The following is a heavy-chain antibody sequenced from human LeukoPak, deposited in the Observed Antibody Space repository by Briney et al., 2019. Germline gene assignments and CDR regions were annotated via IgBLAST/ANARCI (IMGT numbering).Heavy chain of an antibody. CDR3: ARARRIWYGKDYYYYMDV. D-gene: IGHD3-3*02. V-gene: IGHV4-59*01. Sequence: SETLSLTCTVSGGIISNYHWSLIRQPPGKGLEWIAYSGDSNYNPSLKSRVDTSVDTSKKQFSLRLTSVTAADTAVYFCARARRIWYGKDYYYYMDVWGKGTTVIVSS. CDR2: SGDS. J-gene: IGHJ6*03. CDR1: GGIISNYH.